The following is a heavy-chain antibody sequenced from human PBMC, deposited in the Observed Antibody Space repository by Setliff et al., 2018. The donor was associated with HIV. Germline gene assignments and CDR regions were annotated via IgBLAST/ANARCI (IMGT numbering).Heavy chain of an antibody. CDR1: GYTFTNYY. CDR2: INPNSGGT. D-gene: IGHD2-2*02. J-gene: IGHJ4*02. V-gene: IGHV1-2*06. CDR3: ARELGEYCSGGTSCYNLDYHFDY. Sequence: ASVKVSCKASGYTFTNYYIHWVRQAPGQGLEWMGRINPNSGGTNYAQKFQGRVTFTRNTSKGTAYMELTSLTSEDTAVYYCARELGEYCSGGTSCYNLDYHFDYWGQGTLVTVSS.